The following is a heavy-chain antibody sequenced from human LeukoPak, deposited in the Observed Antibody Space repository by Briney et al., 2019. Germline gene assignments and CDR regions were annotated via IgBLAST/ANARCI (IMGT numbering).Heavy chain of an antibody. CDR2: ISSSGGGT. CDR1: GFTFSGYD. J-gene: IGHJ4*02. Sequence: GGSLRLSCAASGFTFSGYDMSWVRQAPGKGLEWVSGISSSGGGTYYADSVKGRFTISRDNSKNTLYLKMNSLRAEDTAVYYCAKEERPIVVIAAAIIDYWGQGTLVTVSS. D-gene: IGHD2-2*01. CDR3: AKEERPIVVIAAAIIDY. V-gene: IGHV3-23*01.